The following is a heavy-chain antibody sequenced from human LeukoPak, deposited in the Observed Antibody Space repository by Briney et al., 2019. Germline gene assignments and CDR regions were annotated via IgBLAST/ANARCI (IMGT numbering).Heavy chain of an antibody. D-gene: IGHD6-13*01. CDR1: GGTFSSYA. J-gene: IGHJ6*03. CDR3: ARDGQQQIDYYMDV. Sequence: ASVKVSCMASGGTFSSYAISWVRQAPRQGLEWMGGIIPIFGTANYAQKFQGRVTITTDESTSTAYMELSSLRSEDTAVYYCARDGQQQIDYYMDVWGKGTTVTVSS. V-gene: IGHV1-69*05. CDR2: IIPIFGTA.